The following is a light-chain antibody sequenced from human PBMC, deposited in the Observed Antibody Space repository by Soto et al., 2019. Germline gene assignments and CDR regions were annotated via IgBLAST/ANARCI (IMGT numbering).Light chain of an antibody. J-gene: IGLJ1*01. Sequence: QSALTQPASVSGSPGQSITISCTGTSSDIGGYNYVSWCQQHPGKAPKLMIYEVSNRPSGVSNRFSGSKSGNTASLTISGLQAEDEADYYCSSYTSNSTYVFGTGTKVTV. V-gene: IGLV2-14*01. CDR1: SSDIGGYNY. CDR2: EVS. CDR3: SSYTSNSTYV.